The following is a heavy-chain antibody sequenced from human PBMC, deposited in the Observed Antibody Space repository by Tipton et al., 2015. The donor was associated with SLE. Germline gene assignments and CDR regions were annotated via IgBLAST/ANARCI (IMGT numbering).Heavy chain of an antibody. Sequence: TLSLTCAVYGGSFSGYYWSWIRQPPGKGLEWVGEINHSGSTNYNPSLKSRVTISVDTSKNQFSLKLSSVTAADTAVYYCARHPYCSRTSCYTTMDRLFGYWGQGTLVTVSS. V-gene: IGHV4-34*01. CDR3: ARHPYCSRTSCYTTMDRLFGY. J-gene: IGHJ4*02. D-gene: IGHD2-2*02. CDR2: INHSGST. CDR1: GGSFSGYY.